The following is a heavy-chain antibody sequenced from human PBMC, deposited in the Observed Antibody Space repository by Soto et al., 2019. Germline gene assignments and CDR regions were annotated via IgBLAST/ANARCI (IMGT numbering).Heavy chain of an antibody. CDR3: ARDRYSSSWYVVGSYGMDV. CDR2: INPNSGGT. Sequence: ASVKVSCKASGYTFTGYYMHWVRQAPGQGLEWMGWINPNSGGTNYAQKFQGWVTMTRDTSISTAYMELSRLRSDDTAVYYCARDRYSSSWYVVGSYGMDVWGQGTTVTVS. CDR1: GYTFTGYY. V-gene: IGHV1-2*04. J-gene: IGHJ6*02. D-gene: IGHD6-13*01.